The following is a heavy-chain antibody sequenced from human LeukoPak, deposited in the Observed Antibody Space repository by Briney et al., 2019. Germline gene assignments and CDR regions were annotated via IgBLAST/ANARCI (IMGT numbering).Heavy chain of an antibody. V-gene: IGHV4-39*01. Sequence: SETLSLTCTVSGDSISSSSYYWGWIRQPPGKGLEWIGSIYYSGSTYYNPSLKSRVTISVDTSKNQFSLKLSSVTAADTAVYYCARPSSWGAFDIWGQGTMVTVSS. J-gene: IGHJ3*02. D-gene: IGHD6-13*01. CDR2: IYYSGST. CDR3: ARPSSWGAFDI. CDR1: GDSISSSSYY.